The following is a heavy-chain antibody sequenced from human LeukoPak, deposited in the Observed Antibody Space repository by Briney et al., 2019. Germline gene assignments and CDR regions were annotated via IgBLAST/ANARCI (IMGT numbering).Heavy chain of an antibody. CDR1: GYTFTGYY. CDR2: INPNSGGT. J-gene: IGHJ5*02. CDR3: ARDNSLRDVAWWFDP. V-gene: IGHV1-2*02. D-gene: IGHD5-24*01. Sequence: ASVKVSCKASGYTFTGYYMHWVRQAPGQGLEWMGWINPNSGGTNYAQKFQGRVTMTRDTSISTAYMELSSLRSEDTAVYYCARDNSLRDVAWWFDPWGQGTLVTVSS.